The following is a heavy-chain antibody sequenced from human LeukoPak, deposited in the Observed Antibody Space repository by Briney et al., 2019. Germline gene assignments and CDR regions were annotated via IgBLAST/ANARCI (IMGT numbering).Heavy chain of an antibody. Sequence: SETLSLTCNVSGFSLTIGYFWGWIRQPPGKGLEWIGSIFHSGSTYYNPSLKSRVTISVDTSKNQFSLKLSSVTAADTAVYYCASREIWFGDTKPFDYWGQGTLVTVSS. CDR1: GFSLTIGYF. D-gene: IGHD3-10*01. CDR3: ASREIWFGDTKPFDY. CDR2: IFHSGST. J-gene: IGHJ4*02. V-gene: IGHV4-38-2*02.